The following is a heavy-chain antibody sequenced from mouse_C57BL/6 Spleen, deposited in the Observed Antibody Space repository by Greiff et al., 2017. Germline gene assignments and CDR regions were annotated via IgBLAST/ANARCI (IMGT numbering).Heavy chain of an antibody. CDR2: IRPGSGST. CDR3: ARSRADYSNYEDYFDY. D-gene: IGHD2-5*01. Sequence: VQLQQSGAELVKPGASVKISCKASGYTFTDYYINWVKQRPGQGLEWIGKIRPGSGSTYYNEKFKGKATLTADNSSSTAYMQLSSLTSEDSAVYFCARSRADYSNYEDYFDYWGQGTTLTVSS. CDR1: GYTFTDYY. V-gene: IGHV1-77*01. J-gene: IGHJ2*01.